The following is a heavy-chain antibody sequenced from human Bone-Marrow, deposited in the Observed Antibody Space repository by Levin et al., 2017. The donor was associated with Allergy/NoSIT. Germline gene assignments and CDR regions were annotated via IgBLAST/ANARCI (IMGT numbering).Heavy chain of an antibody. CDR3: VIWTGRDY. Sequence: AGGSLRLSCAASGFTFNTYWMTWVRQAPGKGLEWVANINPDGSDKYYVDSVKGRFTISRDNAKNSLYLQMNSLRAEDTAVYYCVIWTGRDYWGQGTLVTVSS. V-gene: IGHV3-7*03. D-gene: IGHD3-10*01. J-gene: IGHJ4*02. CDR1: GFTFNTYW. CDR2: INPDGSDK.